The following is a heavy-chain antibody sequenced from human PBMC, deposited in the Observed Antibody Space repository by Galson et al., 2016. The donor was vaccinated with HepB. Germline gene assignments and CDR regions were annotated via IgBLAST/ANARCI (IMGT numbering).Heavy chain of an antibody. CDR1: GFSFSGYG. J-gene: IGHJ6*02. CDR2: MWYKDNNK. Sequence: SLRLSCAASGFSFSGYGIHWVRQAPGKGLEWVAVMWYKDNNKFYADSVKGRFSISRDSSENTLFLQMNSLRAGDTGVYYCTRIRWFGESLGGYGMDVWGQGTTVTVSS. D-gene: IGHD3-10*01. V-gene: IGHV3-33*01. CDR3: TRIRWFGESLGGYGMDV.